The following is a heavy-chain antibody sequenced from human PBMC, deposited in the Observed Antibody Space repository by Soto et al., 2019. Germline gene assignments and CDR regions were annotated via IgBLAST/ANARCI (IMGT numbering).Heavy chain of an antibody. CDR3: ARESITSSYGFGY. CDR1: GYTFTSYY. J-gene: IGHJ4*02. CDR2: INPNSGGT. D-gene: IGHD2-2*01. V-gene: IGHV1-2*04. Sequence: QVQLVQSGAEVKKPGASVKVSCKASGYTFTSYYMHWVRQAPGQGLEWMGWINPNSGGTNYAQKFQGWVTMTRDPSIITAYMDVSRLRSDDTAVYYCARESITSSYGFGYWGQGTLVTVSS.